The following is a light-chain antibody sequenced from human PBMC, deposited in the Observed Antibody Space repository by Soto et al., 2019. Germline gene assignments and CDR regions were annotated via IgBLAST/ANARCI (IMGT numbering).Light chain of an antibody. Sequence: QSVLTQPASVSGSPGQSITISCTGTSSNVGSYKLVSWYQQHPDKAPKHMIFEVNKRPSGVSNRFSSSKSGNTASLTISGLKVEYDSDYYCCSSGGSPTYLVATVTKVTVL. CDR1: SSNVGSYKL. V-gene: IGLV2-23*02. J-gene: IGLJ1*01. CDR3: CSSGGSPTYL. CDR2: EVN.